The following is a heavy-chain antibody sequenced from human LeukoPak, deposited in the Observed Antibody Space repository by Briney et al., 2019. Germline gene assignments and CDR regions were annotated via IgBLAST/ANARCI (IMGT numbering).Heavy chain of an antibody. CDR2: IYYSGST. D-gene: IGHD5-18*01. CDR1: GGSISSSSYY. V-gene: IGHV4-39*01. Sequence: SETLSLTCTVSGGSISSSSYYWGWIRQPPGKGLEWIGSIYYSGSTYYNPSLKSRVTISVDTSKNQFFLKLSSVTAADTAVYYCARLPGYSYGQTFDYWGQGTLVTVSS. J-gene: IGHJ4*02. CDR3: ARLPGYSYGQTFDY.